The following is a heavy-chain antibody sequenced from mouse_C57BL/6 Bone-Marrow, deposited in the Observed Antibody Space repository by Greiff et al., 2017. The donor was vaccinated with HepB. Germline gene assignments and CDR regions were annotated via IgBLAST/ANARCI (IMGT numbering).Heavy chain of an antibody. V-gene: IGHV2-5*01. CDR1: GFSLTSYG. Sequence: QVQLQQSGPGLVQPSQSLSITCTVSGFSLTSYGVHWVRQSPGKGLEWLGVIWRGGSTDYNAAFMSRLSITKDNSKSQVFFKMNSLQADDTAIYYCPNYYYGSHYAMDYWGQGTSVTVSS. CDR2: IWRGGST. CDR3: PNYYYGSHYAMDY. J-gene: IGHJ4*01. D-gene: IGHD1-1*01.